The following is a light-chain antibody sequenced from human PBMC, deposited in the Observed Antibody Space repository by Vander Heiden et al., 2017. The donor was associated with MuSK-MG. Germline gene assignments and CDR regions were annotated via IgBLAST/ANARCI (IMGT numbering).Light chain of an antibody. V-gene: IGKV3-11*01. Sequence: IVLTQSPATLSLSPGERATLSCRASQSVSSHLAWYQQKPGQAPRLLIYDASNRATGVPARFSGSASGTDFTLTISSLEPEDFAVYHCQQRCNWPLTFGGGTKVEIK. CDR2: DAS. J-gene: IGKJ4*01. CDR3: QQRCNWPLT. CDR1: QSVSSH.